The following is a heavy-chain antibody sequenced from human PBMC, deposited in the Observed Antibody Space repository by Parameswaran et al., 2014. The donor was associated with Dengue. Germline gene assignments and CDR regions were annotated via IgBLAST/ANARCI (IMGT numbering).Heavy chain of an antibody. Sequence: VRQAPGKGLEWVSSISSSSSYIYYADSVKGRFTISRDNAKNSLYLQMNSLRAEDTAVYYCARDTQQLGTDLEGWFDPWAREPWSPSPQ. D-gene: IGHD6-13*01. CDR2: ISSSSSYI. CDR3: ARDTQQLGTDLEGWFDP. V-gene: IGHV3-21*01. J-gene: IGHJ5*02.